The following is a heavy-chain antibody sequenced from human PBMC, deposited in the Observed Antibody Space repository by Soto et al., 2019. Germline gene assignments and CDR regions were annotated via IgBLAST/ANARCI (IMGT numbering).Heavy chain of an antibody. CDR2: ISYDGSNK. J-gene: IGHJ4*02. V-gene: IGHV3-30-3*01. D-gene: IGHD6-6*01. CDR3: ARDRRSRAARPDY. CDR1: GFTFSSYA. Sequence: GESLKISCAASGFTFSSYAMHWVRQAPGKGLEWVAVISYDGSNKYYADSVKGRFTISRDNSKNTLYLQMNSLRAEDTAVYYCARDRRSRAARPDYWGQGTLVTVSS.